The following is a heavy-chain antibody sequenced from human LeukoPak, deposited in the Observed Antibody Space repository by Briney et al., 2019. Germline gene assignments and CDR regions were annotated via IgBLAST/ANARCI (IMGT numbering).Heavy chain of an antibody. Sequence: PGGSLRLSCAASGFTFSSYWMSWVRQAPGKGLEWVANIKQDGSEKYYVDSVEGRFTISRDNAKNSLYLQMNSLRAEDTTVYYCARDSNPVKLDGYMLDYWGQGTLVTVSS. J-gene: IGHJ4*02. V-gene: IGHV3-7*01. D-gene: IGHD5-24*01. CDR2: IKQDGSEK. CDR1: GFTFSSYW. CDR3: ARDSNPVKLDGYMLDY.